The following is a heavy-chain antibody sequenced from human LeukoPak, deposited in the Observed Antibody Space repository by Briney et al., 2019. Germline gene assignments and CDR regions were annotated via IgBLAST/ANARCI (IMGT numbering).Heavy chain of an antibody. CDR2: IYHSGST. V-gene: IGHV4-30-4*08. CDR3: ATGTLQETGDY. J-gene: IGHJ4*02. D-gene: IGHD1-1*01. CDR1: GGSISSGDSY. Sequence: SSETLSLTCTVSGGSISSGDSYWSWIRQPPGKGLEWIGYIYHSGSTYYNPSLKSRVTISVDRSKNQFSLKLSSVTAADTAVYYCATGTLQETGDYWGQGTLVTVSS.